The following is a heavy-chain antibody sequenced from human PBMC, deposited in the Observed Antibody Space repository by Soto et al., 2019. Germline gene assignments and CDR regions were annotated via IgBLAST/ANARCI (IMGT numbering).Heavy chain of an antibody. CDR3: AKERFEGGSNGLDV. CDR1: GFSFDDYA. J-gene: IGHJ6*02. Sequence: EVQLLESGGGSVQPGGSLRLSCTASGFSFDDYAMSWVRQAPGKGLEWVSSISGGGVNTYYADSVMGRFTISRDNSKNMLFLQMNSLRAADTAVYYCAKERFEGGSNGLDVWGQGTTVTVSS. D-gene: IGHD3-9*01. CDR2: ISGGGVNT. V-gene: IGHV3-23*01.